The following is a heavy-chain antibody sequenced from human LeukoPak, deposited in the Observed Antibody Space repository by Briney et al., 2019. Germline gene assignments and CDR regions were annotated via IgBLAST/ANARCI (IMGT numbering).Heavy chain of an antibody. J-gene: IGHJ4*02. Sequence: GGSLRLSCAASGFTFSSFGMHWVRQTPGKGLEWVTFIHNYETTEYYADSVKGRFTISRDNSRNTLYLQMSSLRAEDTAVYYCAKGHFDNWYYFDYWGQGALVTVSS. D-gene: IGHD1-1*01. CDR1: GFTFSSFG. CDR2: IHNYETTE. CDR3: AKGHFDNWYYFDY. V-gene: IGHV3-30*02.